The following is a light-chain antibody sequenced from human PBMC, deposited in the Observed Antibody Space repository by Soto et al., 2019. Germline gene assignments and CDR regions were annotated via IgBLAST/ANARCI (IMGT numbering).Light chain of an antibody. Sequence: QSALTQPPSASGSPGQSVTISCTGTSSDVGGYNNVSWYQQHPDKAPKLMIYEVSKRPSGVPDRFSGSKSGNTASLTVSGLQAEDEADYYCSSYSGSNTWVFGGGTKLTVL. CDR2: EVS. CDR3: SSYSGSNTWV. V-gene: IGLV2-8*01. J-gene: IGLJ3*02. CDR1: SSDVGGYNN.